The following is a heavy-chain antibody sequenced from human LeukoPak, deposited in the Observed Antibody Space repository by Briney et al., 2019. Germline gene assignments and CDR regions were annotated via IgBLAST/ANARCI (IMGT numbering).Heavy chain of an antibody. CDR1: GYTFTSYY. CDR3: ARDDGSTWYFDY. Sequence: ASVKVSCKASGYTFTSYYMHWVRQAPGQRLEWMGWINGNGNTRYSQDFQGRVTITRDTSASTAYMELSSLGSEDMAVYYCARDDGSTWYFDYWGQGTLVTVSS. J-gene: IGHJ4*02. V-gene: IGHV1-3*03. CDR2: INGNGNT. D-gene: IGHD6-13*01.